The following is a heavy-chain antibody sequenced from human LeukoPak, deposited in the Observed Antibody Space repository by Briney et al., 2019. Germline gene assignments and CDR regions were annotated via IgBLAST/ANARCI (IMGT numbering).Heavy chain of an antibody. CDR3: ARETPITMIGY. CDR1: GFTFSDYY. D-gene: IGHD3-22*01. V-gene: IGHV3-11*04. CDR2: ISSSGSTI. J-gene: IGHJ4*02. Sequence: GGSLRLSCAASGFTFSDYYMSWIRQAPGKGLEWVSYISSSGSTIYYADSVKGRFTISRDNSKNTLYLQMNSLRAEDTAVYYCARETPITMIGYWGQGTLVTVSS.